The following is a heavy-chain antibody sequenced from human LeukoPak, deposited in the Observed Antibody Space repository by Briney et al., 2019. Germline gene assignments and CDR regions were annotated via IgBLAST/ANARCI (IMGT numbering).Heavy chain of an antibody. D-gene: IGHD3-22*01. CDR1: GDSISSYY. V-gene: IGHV4-59*12. Sequence: SETLSLTCSVSGDSISSYYWNWVRQPPGKELEWIGYIYYSGSTYYNPSLKSRVTISVDTSKSQFSLEVSSVTAADTAVYYCARTYDSSGYSAFHIWGQGTMVTVSS. J-gene: IGHJ3*02. CDR2: IYYSGST. CDR3: ARTYDSSGYSAFHI.